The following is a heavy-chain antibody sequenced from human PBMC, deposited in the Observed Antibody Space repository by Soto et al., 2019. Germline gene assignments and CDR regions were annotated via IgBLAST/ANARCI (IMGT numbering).Heavy chain of an antibody. J-gene: IGHJ6*02. D-gene: IGHD6-13*01. CDR3: ARTAAAGKYYYGVDV. Sequence: PGESLKISCQAFGYSFTTYWISWVRQMPGKGLEWMGRIDPSDSYTNYSPSFQGPVTISADKSISTAYLQWSSLKASDTAMYYCARTAAAGKYYYGVDVWGQGTTVTVSS. CDR2: IDPSDSYT. V-gene: IGHV5-10-1*01. CDR1: GYSFTTYW.